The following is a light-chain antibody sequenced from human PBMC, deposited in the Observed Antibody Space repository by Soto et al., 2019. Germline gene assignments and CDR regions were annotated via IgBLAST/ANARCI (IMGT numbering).Light chain of an antibody. CDR3: SSYAGSSTWV. CDR1: SSAVGAYNF. V-gene: IGLV2-8*01. Sequence: QSAPTQPPSASGSPGQSATISCTGTSSAVGAYNFVSWYQQRPGKAPKLMIYEVSKRPSGVPDRFSGSKSGNTASLTVSGLQADDEGDYYCSSYAGSSTWVFGGGTKLTVL. CDR2: EVS. J-gene: IGLJ3*02.